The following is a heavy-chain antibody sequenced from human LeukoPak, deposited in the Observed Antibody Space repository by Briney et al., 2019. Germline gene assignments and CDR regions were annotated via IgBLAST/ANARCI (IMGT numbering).Heavy chain of an antibody. CDR1: GDSISSYY. J-gene: IGHJ6*03. CDR3: ARTHSSSWPSYYYYYMDV. V-gene: IGHV4-4*07. Sequence: SETLSLTCTVSGDSISSYYWSWLRQPAGKGLEWMGRVHTSGSTNYNPSLKSRVTISVDTSKNQFSLKLSSVTAADTAVYYCARTHSSSWPSYYYYYMDVWGKGTTVTVSS. CDR2: VHTSGST. D-gene: IGHD6-13*01.